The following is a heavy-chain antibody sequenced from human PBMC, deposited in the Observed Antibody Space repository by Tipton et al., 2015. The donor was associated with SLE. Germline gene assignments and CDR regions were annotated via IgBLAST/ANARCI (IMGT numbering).Heavy chain of an antibody. CDR2: VLYSGTT. J-gene: IGHJ4*02. Sequence: TLSLTCTVSGGSISSYYWDWIRQSPGKGLEWIGHVLYSGTTNYNPSLKSRVTVSVDTSKNQVSLNLTSVTAADTAVYYCARGPTPPFGSGWYSFDYWGQGTLVTVSS. CDR1: GGSISSYY. V-gene: IGHV4-59*12. D-gene: IGHD6-19*01. CDR3: ARGPTPPFGSGWYSFDY.